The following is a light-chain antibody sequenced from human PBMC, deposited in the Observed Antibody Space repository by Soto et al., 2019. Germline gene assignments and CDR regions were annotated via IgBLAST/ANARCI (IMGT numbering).Light chain of an antibody. CDR1: QSVSSN. CDR3: QQYIGVT. CDR2: GAS. Sequence: EIVMTQSPATLSVSPGERATLSCRASQSVSSNLAWYQQKPGQAPRLLIYGASTRATGIPARFSGSGSGTEFTLTISSLQSEDFAVYYCQQYIGVTFGQGTKLEIK. J-gene: IGKJ2*01. V-gene: IGKV3-15*01.